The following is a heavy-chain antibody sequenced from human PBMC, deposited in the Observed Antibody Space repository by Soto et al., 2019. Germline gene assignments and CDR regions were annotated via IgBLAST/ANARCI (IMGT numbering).Heavy chain of an antibody. V-gene: IGHV3-66*01. D-gene: IGHD3-22*01. Sequence: GGSLRLSCAASGFTVSSNYMSWVRQAPGKGLEWVSVIYSGGSTYYADSVKGRFTISRDNSKNTLYLQMNSLRAEDTAVYYCARDRGYYDSSGYYYEYFQHWGQGTLVTVSS. CDR1: GFTVSSNY. CDR2: IYSGGST. CDR3: ARDRGYYDSSGYYYEYFQH. J-gene: IGHJ1*01.